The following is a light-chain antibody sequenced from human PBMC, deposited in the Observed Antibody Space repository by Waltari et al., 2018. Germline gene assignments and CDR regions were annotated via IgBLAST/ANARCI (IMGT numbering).Light chain of an antibody. V-gene: IGLV2-14*01. CDR3: SSYTSRSTSV. Sequence: QSALTQPASVSGSPGQSITISCTGTSSDIGGFNYVSWYQQHPGKAPKLMIYDVNKRPPGVFMRVSASKSGDTASRTISGLQAEDEAVYYCSSYTSRSTSVFGTETNVTVL. CDR1: SSDIGGFNY. CDR2: DVN. J-gene: IGLJ1*01.